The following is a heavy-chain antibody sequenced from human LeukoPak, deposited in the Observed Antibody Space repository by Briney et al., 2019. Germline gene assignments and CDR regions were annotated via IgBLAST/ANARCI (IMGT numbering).Heavy chain of an antibody. CDR1: GGSISSYY. D-gene: IGHD5-18*01. Sequence: FETLSLTCTVSGGSISSYYWSWIRQPPGKGLEWIGYIYYSGSTNYNPSLKSRVTISVDTSKNQFSLKLSSVTAADTAVYYCAKSSVDTAMAPYYYGMDVWGQGTTVTVSS. CDR3: AKSSVDTAMAPYYYGMDV. CDR2: IYYSGST. V-gene: IGHV4-59*08. J-gene: IGHJ6*02.